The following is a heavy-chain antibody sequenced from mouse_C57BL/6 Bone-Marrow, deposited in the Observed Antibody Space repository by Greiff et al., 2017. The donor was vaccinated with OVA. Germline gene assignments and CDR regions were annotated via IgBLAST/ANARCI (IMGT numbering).Heavy chain of an antibody. CDR3: ARRDGFDC. CDR2: ISSGSSTI. CDR1: GFTFSDYG. Sequence: EVKLVESGGGLVKPGGSLKLSCAASGFTFSDYGMHWVRQAPEKGLEWVAYISSGSSTIYYADTVNGRFTISRDNAKNTLFLQMTSLRSEDTAMYYCARRDGFDCWGQGTTLTVSS. D-gene: IGHD3-3*01. V-gene: IGHV5-17*01. J-gene: IGHJ2*01.